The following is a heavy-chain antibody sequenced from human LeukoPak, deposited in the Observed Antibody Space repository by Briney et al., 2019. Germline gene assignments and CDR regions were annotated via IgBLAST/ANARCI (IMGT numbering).Heavy chain of an antibody. D-gene: IGHD3-22*01. V-gene: IGHV1-18*01. CDR3: ARVHRYYIGLYYFDY. CDR1: GYTYTTYG. Sequence: WASVKVSCKASGYTYTTYGISWVRQAPGQGLEWMGWISGNGDNTKYVQEFQGRVTMTTDTSTSTAYMDLRSLRSDDTAIYYCARVHRYYIGLYYFDYWGQGTLVTVSS. J-gene: IGHJ4*02. CDR2: ISGNGDNT.